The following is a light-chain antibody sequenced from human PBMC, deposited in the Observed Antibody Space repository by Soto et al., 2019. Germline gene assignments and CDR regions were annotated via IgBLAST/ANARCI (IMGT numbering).Light chain of an antibody. J-gene: IGKJ1*01. CDR3: QQYGTYLTWT. CDR1: QSVTSSY. V-gene: IGKV3-20*01. CDR2: GSS. Sequence: IVLAHSPGTLSLSPGERATLSCRASQSVTSSYLAWYQHKPRQAPRLLSYGSSSRCTGIPHRIRVCGSGPDFTITISRLEPDDLAVYYCQQYGTYLTWTFGQGTKVDIK.